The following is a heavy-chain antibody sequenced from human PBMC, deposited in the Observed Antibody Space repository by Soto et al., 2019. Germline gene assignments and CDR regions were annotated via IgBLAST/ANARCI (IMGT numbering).Heavy chain of an antibody. CDR2: VYYIGNT. V-gene: IGHV4-39*01. CDR1: GGSISGSPSY. CDR3: AGQIYSSSGYYFDY. Sequence: QLQLQESGPGLVKPSETLSLTCTVSGGSISGSPSYWGWIRQPPGKGLEWIGSVYYIGNTYYSPSLKTRVTISVDTSKNQFSLKLTSVTAADTALYYCAGQIYSSSGYYFDYWGQGTLGTVSS. D-gene: IGHD6-6*01. J-gene: IGHJ4*02.